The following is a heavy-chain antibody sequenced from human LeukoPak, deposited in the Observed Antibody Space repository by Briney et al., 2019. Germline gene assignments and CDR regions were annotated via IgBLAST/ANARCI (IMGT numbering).Heavy chain of an antibody. CDR2: ISDSGRST. V-gene: IGHV3-23*01. CDR1: GFTFSSYA. D-gene: IGHD2-15*01. CDR3: AKGQRWELPLDF. J-gene: IGHJ4*02. Sequence: GGSLRLSCAASGFTFSSYAMTWVRQAPGKGLEWVSAISDSGRSTYYADSVKGRFTISRDVSKSTLYLQMNSLRAEDTALYYCAKGQRWELPLDFWGQGTLVTASS.